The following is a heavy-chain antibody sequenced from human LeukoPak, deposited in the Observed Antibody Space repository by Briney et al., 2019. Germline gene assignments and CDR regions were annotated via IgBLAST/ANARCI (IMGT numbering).Heavy chain of an antibody. V-gene: IGHV1-2*02. J-gene: IGHJ4*02. D-gene: IGHD1-1*01. CDR1: GYTFTGYY. CDR3: ARARPRTPGYNWNAGGLGFDY. Sequence: ASVKVSCKASGYTFTGYYMHWVRQAPGQGLEWMGWINPNSGGTNYAQKFQGRVTMTRDTSISTAYMELSRLRSDDTAVYYCARARPRTPGYNWNAGGLGFDYWGQGTLVTVSS. CDR2: INPNSGGT.